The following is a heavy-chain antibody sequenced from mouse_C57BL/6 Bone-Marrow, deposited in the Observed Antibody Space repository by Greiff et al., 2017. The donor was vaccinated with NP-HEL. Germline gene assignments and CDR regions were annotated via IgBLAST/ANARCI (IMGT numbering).Heavy chain of an antibody. V-gene: IGHV7-3*01. D-gene: IGHD1-1*01. CDR3: ARYNYGSRMVDD. CDR1: GFTFTDYY. CDR2: IRNKANGYTT. Sequence: EVKLVESGGGLVQPGGSLSLSCAASGFTFTDYYMSWVRQPPGKALEWLGFIRNKANGYTTEYSASVKGRFTISRDNSQSILYLQMNALRAEDSATYHCARYNYGSRMVDDWGQGTSVTVSS. J-gene: IGHJ4*01.